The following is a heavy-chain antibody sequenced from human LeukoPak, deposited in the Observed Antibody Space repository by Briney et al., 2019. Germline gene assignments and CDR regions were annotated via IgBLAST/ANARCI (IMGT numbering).Heavy chain of an antibody. CDR2: ISDSGDIT. J-gene: IGHJ4*02. V-gene: IGHV3-23*01. Sequence: GGSLRLSCAASGFTFSSYAMSWVRQAPGKGLEWVSGISDSGDITYYADSVKGRFTISRDNSKNTLYLQMNSLRAEDTALYYCVKHGEAYGDSKTDYWGQGTLATVSS. D-gene: IGHD4-17*01. CDR1: GFTFSSYA. CDR3: VKHGEAYGDSKTDY.